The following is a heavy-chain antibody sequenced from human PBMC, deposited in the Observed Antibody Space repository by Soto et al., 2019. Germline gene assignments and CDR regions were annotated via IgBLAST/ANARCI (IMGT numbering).Heavy chain of an antibody. J-gene: IGHJ4*02. CDR1: GFTVSNSY. V-gene: IGHV3-53*01. D-gene: IGHD2-21*01. CDR2: IYSGGST. Sequence: GGSLRLSCAASGFTVSNSYMSWVRQAPGKGLEWVSVIYSGGSTYYADSVKGRFTISRDSSKNTLYLQMNSLRAEDTAVYYCARGFQSSFGYWGQGALVTVSS. CDR3: ARGFQSSFGY.